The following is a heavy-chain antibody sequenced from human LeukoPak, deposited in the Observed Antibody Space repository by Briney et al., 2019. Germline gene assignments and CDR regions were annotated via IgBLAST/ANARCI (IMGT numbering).Heavy chain of an antibody. D-gene: IGHD2-15*01. CDR2: FDPEDGET. J-gene: IGHJ5*02. V-gene: IGHV1-24*01. CDR3: AGIRCSGGSCYSEGFRWFDP. CDR1: GYTLTELS. Sequence: ASVKVSCKVSGYTLTELSMHWVRQAPGKGLEWMGGFDPEDGETIYAQKFQGRVTMTEDTSTDTAYMELSSLRSEDTAVYYCAGIRCSGGSCYSEGFRWFDPWGQGTLVTVSS.